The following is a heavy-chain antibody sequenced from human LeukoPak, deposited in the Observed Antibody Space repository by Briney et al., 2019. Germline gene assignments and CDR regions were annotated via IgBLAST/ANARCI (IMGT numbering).Heavy chain of an antibody. V-gene: IGHV3-30*03. D-gene: IGHD5/OR15-5a*01. CDR3: LVWKHVFDR. Sequence: PGRSLRLSCAASGFTFSSYGMHWVRQAPGKGLEWVAVMSYDGSKEYYADSVKSRFTISRDNSKNTLYLQMNSLRAEDTAVYYCLVWKHVFDRWGQGTLVTVSS. CDR2: MSYDGSKE. J-gene: IGHJ5*02. CDR1: GFTFSSYG.